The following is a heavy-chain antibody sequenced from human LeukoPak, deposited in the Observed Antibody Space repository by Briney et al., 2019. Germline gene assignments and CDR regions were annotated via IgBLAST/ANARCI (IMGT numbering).Heavy chain of an antibody. J-gene: IGHJ4*02. CDR3: ASRDY. V-gene: IGHV3-7*01. CDR2: IKQDGSEK. CDR1: GSTFSFYW. D-gene: IGHD5-24*01. Sequence: GGSLRLSCAASGSTFSFYWMNWVRQAPGKGLEWVANIKQDGSEKYYVDSVKGRFTISRDNAKNSLYLQMNNLRAEDTAVYYCASRDYWGQGTLVTVSS.